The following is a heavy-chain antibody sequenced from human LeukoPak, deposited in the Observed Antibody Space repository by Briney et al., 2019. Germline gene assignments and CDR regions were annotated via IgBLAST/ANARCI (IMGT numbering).Heavy chain of an antibody. D-gene: IGHD3-10*01. V-gene: IGHV6-1*01. Sequence: SQTLSLTCAISGDSVSSNSAAWNWIRRSPSRGLEWLGRTYYRSKWYNDYAVSVKSRITINPDTSKSQFSLQLNSVTPEDTAVYYCARAANVLLWFGELLSENYFDYWGQGTLVTVSS. CDR2: TYYRSKWYN. CDR3: ARAANVLLWFGELLSENYFDY. J-gene: IGHJ4*02. CDR1: GDSVSSNSAA.